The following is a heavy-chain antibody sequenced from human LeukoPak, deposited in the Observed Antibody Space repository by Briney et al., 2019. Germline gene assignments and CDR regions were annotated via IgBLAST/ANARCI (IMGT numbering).Heavy chain of an antibody. D-gene: IGHD4-17*01. J-gene: IGHJ5*02. V-gene: IGHV1-18*01. CDR2: NSAYNGNT. CDR3: ARVRAVTMNWFDP. Sequence: ASVKVSCKASGYTFTSYGISWVRQAPGQGLEWMGWNSAYNGNTNYAQKLQGRVTMTTDTSTRTAYMELRSLRSDDTAVYYCARVRAVTMNWFDPWGQGTLVTVSS. CDR1: GYTFTSYG.